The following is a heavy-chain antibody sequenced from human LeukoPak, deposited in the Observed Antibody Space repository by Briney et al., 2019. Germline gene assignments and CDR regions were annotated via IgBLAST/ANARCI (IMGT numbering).Heavy chain of an antibody. D-gene: IGHD3-16*01. CDR2: IYSSGDT. V-gene: IGHV3-53*01. CDR3: ARDRAHYMITFGGVENWFDP. Sequence: GGSLRLSCAASGFTVSSNFMSWVRQAPGKGLEWVSVIYSSGDTYYADSVKGRFTISRDNSKNTLYLQMNSLRADDTAVYYCARDRAHYMITFGGVENWFDPWGQGTLVTVS. CDR1: GFTVSSNF. J-gene: IGHJ5*02.